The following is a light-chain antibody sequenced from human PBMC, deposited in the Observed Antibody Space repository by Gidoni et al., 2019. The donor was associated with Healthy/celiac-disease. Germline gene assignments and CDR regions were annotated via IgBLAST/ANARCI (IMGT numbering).Light chain of an antibody. CDR1: QGISSY. CDR2: AAP. Sequence: IQLTQSPSSLSASIGDRVTITCRASQGISSYLAWYQQKPGKAPQLLIYAAPTLQSGVPSRFSGSGSGTDFTLTISSLQPEDFATYYCQQLPYTFGQGTKLEIK. J-gene: IGKJ2*01. CDR3: QQLPYT. V-gene: IGKV1-9*01.